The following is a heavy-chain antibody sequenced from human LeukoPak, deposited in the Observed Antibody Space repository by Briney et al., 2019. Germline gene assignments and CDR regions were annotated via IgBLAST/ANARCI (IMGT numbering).Heavy chain of an antibody. CDR3: AKDPRAHTYGWSWRYFDY. CDR1: GFTFSSYA. Sequence: GGSLRLSCAASGFTFSSYAMGWVRQAPGKGLEWVSAISGSGGSTYYADSVKGRFTISRDNSKNTLYLQMNSLRAEDTAVYYCAKDPRAHTYGWSWRYFDYWGQGTLVTVSS. V-gene: IGHV3-23*01. CDR2: ISGSGGST. D-gene: IGHD5-18*01. J-gene: IGHJ4*02.